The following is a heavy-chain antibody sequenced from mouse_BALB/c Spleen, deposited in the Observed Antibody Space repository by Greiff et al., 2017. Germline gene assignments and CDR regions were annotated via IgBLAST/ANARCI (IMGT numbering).Heavy chain of an antibody. J-gene: IGHJ3*01. CDR1: GYSITSDYA. CDR3: ALPEGFAY. V-gene: IGHV3-2*02. CDR2: ISYSGST. Sequence: EVKLMESGPGLVKPSQSLSLTCTVTGYSITSDYAWNWIRQFPGNKLEWMGYISYSGSTSYNPSLKSRISITRDTSKNQFFLQLNSVTTEDTATYYCALPEGFAYWGQGTLVTVSA. D-gene: IGHD5-1*01.